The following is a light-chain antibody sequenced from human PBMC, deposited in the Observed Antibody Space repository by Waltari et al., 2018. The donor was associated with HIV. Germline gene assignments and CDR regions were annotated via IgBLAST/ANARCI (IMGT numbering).Light chain of an antibody. J-gene: IGLJ3*02. CDR3: AAWDDSLNGWV. V-gene: IGLV1-44*01. Sequence: QSVLTHPPSPPVTPAQRVTTPRSGSTTTIRRPLLNCYQQLPGTAPKPLLYSNNQRPSGVPDRFSGSKSGTSASLAISGLQSEDEADYYCAAWDDSLNGWVFGGGTKLTVL. CDR1: TTTIRRPL. CDR2: SNN.